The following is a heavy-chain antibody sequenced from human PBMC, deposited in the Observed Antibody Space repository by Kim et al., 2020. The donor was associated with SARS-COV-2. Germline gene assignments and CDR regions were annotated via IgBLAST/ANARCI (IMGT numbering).Heavy chain of an antibody. J-gene: IGHJ6*03. CDR3: ARHKRYSSGWYVAFYYYYMDV. Sequence: SETLSHTCTVSGGSLSSSSYYWGWIRQPPGKGLEWIGTAYYIGNTYYNPSLKSRVTISVDTSKNQFSLKLGSVTAADTAVYYCARHKRYSSGWYVAFYYYYMDVWGKGTTVTVSS. V-gene: IGHV4-39*01. CDR2: AYYIGNT. CDR1: GGSLSSSSYY. D-gene: IGHD6-19*01.